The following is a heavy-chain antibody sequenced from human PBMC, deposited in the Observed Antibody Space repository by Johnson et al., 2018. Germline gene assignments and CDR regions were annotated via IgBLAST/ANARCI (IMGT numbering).Heavy chain of an antibody. Sequence: VQLVQSGGGVVQPGRSLRLSCAASGFTFSSYDMHWVRQATGKGLEWVSAIGTAGDTYYPGSVKGRFTISADKSISTAYLQGSSLKASDTAMYYWARGRVAAVRPHGRDVWGQGTTVTVSS. D-gene: IGHD6-13*01. CDR1: GFTFSSYD. J-gene: IGHJ6*02. V-gene: IGHV3-13*01. CDR2: IGTAGDT. CDR3: ARGRVAAVRPHGRDV.